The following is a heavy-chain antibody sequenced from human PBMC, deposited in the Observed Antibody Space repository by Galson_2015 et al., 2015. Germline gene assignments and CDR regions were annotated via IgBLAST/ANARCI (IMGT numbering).Heavy chain of an antibody. D-gene: IGHD3-3*01. Sequence: SLRLSCAASGFTFSSYGMHWVRQAPGKGLEWVAVMWCDGSKIYYADSVKGRFTISRDTSKNTLYLQMKSLRAEDTAVYYCARGQKRSYDFWSGYPAHFDYWGQGTLVTVSS. V-gene: IGHV3-33*01. J-gene: IGHJ4*02. CDR1: GFTFSSYG. CDR3: ARGQKRSYDFWSGYPAHFDY. CDR2: MWCDGSKI.